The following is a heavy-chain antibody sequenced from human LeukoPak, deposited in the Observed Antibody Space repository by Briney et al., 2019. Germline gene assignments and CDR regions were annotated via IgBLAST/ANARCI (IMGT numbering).Heavy chain of an antibody. D-gene: IGHD6-19*01. CDR1: GYTFTGYY. Sequence: ASVKVSCKASGYTFTGYYMHWVRQAPGQGLEWMGWINPNSGGTNYAQKFQGRVTMTRDTSISTAYMELSRLRSDDTAVYYCARVPPDYSSGFRFDYWGQGTLVTVSS. V-gene: IGHV1-2*02. CDR3: ARVPPDYSSGFRFDY. CDR2: INPNSGGT. J-gene: IGHJ4*02.